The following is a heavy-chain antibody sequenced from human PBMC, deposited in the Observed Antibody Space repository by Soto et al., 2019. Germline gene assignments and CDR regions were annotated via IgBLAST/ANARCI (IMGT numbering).Heavy chain of an antibody. CDR3: ARDVPPAGTFQKDVFNI. V-gene: IGHV1-69*12. Sequence: QVHLVQSGAEVKKPGSSVKVSCKAPGGTFSNHAINWVRQAPGQGLEWMGRIIPIFTTTNYAQKFQGRVTMTAAESTITSSLELSTLKYDDPAVYYCARDVPPAGTFQKDVFNIWDKETLFTFSS. CDR1: GGTFSNHA. D-gene: IGHD1-7*01. J-gene: IGHJ3*02. CDR2: IIPIFTTT.